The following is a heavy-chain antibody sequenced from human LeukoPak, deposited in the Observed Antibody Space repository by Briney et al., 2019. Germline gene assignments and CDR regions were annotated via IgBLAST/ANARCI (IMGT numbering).Heavy chain of an antibody. V-gene: IGHV3-64*01. J-gene: IGHJ4*02. CDR2: ISSNGGST. CDR1: GFTFSSYA. CDR3: ARSARHGDYFDY. D-gene: IGHD4-17*01. Sequence: GGSLGLSCAASGFTFSSYAMHWVRQAPGKGLEYVSAISSNGGSTYYANSVKGRFTISRDNSKNTLYLQMGSLRAEDMAVYYCARSARHGDYFDYWGQGTLVTVSS.